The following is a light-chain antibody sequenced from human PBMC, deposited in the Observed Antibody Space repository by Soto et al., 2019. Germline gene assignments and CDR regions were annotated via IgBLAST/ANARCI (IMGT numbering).Light chain of an antibody. J-gene: IGLJ2*01. CDR2: EVT. CDR3: CSYAASITVL. CDR1: SSDNGSFNL. V-gene: IGLV2-23*02. Sequence: QSALTQPASVSGSPGQSITISCTGTSSDNGSFNLVSWYQQYSGKAPKLLISEVTKRPSGVSNRFSGSKSANTASLTISGLLAEDEADYYCCSYAASITVLFGGGTKLTVL.